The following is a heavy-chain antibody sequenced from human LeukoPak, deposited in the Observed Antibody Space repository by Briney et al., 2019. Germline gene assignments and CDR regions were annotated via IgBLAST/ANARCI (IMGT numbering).Heavy chain of an antibody. D-gene: IGHD2-2*01. CDR3: ARVEGVPAALNWFDP. J-gene: IGHJ5*02. V-gene: IGHV4-59*01. CDR1: GGSISSYY. Sequence: PSETLSLTCTVSGGSISSYYWSWIRQPPGKGLEWIGYIYYSGSTNYNPSLKSRVTISVDTSKNQFSLKLSSVTAADTAVYHCARVEGVPAALNWFDPWGQGTLVTVSS. CDR2: IYYSGST.